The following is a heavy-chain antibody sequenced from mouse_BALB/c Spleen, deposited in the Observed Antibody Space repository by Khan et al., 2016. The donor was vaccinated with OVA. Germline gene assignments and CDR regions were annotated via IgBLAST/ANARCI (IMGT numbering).Heavy chain of an antibody. CDR2: ISSGGTYT. D-gene: IGHD2-2*01. Sequence: EVQLVESGGGLVKPGGSLKLSCAASGFSFTRYSMSWVRQTPEKRLAWVATISSGGTYTYYSDSVKGRFTISRDNANNTLFLQMSSLRSEDTAIYYCTRHEGYYGYGQGDYWGRGTSVTVSS. J-gene: IGHJ4*01. CDR1: GFSFTRYS. CDR3: TRHEGYYGYGQGDY. V-gene: IGHV5-9-3*01.